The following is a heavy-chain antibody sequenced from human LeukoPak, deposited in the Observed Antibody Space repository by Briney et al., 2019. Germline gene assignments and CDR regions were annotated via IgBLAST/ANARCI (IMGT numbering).Heavy chain of an antibody. Sequence: SETLSLTCAVSGGSVSSTNSWSWVRQSPGKGLEWIGEIYHSGSANYNPSLKSRVTISVDTSKNQFSLKLSSVTAADTAVYYCARLYASGNYWVDFWGQGTLVIVSS. V-gene: IGHV4-4*02. CDR1: GGSVSSTNS. J-gene: IGHJ4*02. CDR3: ARLYASGNYWVDF. D-gene: IGHD3-10*01. CDR2: IYHSGSA.